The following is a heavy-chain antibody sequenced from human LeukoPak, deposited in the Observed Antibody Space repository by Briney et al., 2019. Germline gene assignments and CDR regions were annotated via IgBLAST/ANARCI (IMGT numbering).Heavy chain of an antibody. Sequence: ASVKVSCKASGYTFTGYYMHWVRQAPGQGLEWMGWISAYNGNTNYAQKLQGRVTMTTDTSTSTAYMELRSLRSDDTAVYYCARERPGAVGVPFDPWGQGTLVTVSS. CDR3: ARERPGAVGVPFDP. CDR2: ISAYNGNT. J-gene: IGHJ5*02. V-gene: IGHV1-18*04. D-gene: IGHD3-16*01. CDR1: GYTFTGYY.